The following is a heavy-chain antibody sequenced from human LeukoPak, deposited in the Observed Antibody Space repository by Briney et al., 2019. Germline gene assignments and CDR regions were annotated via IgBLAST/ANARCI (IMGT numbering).Heavy chain of an antibody. D-gene: IGHD5-18*01. CDR2: IYYSGST. Sequence: SETLSLTCTVSGGSISSSSYYWGWIRQPPGKGLEWIGSIYYSGSTYYNPSLKSRVTISVDTSKNQFSLKLSSVTAADTAVYYCARCAGYGAPFYFDYWGQGTLVTVSS. V-gene: IGHV4-39*07. CDR1: GGSISSSSYY. J-gene: IGHJ4*02. CDR3: ARCAGYGAPFYFDY.